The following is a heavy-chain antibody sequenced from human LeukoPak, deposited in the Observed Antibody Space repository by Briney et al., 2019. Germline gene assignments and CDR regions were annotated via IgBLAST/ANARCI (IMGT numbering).Heavy chain of an antibody. Sequence: PGGSLRLSCAASGFTFSDYYMSWIRQAPGKGLEWVSYISSSGSTIYYADSVKGRFTISRDNAKNSLYLQMNSLRAEDTAVYYCARGSGTNFWSRYYTGFDYWGQGTLVTVSS. J-gene: IGHJ4*02. D-gene: IGHD3-3*01. CDR2: ISSSGSTI. V-gene: IGHV3-11*04. CDR1: GFTFSDYY. CDR3: ARGSGTNFWSRYYTGFDY.